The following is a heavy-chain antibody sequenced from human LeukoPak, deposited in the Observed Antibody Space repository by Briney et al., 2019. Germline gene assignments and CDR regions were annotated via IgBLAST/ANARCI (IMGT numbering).Heavy chain of an antibody. Sequence: PSETLSLTCTVSGGSISSYYWSWIRQPPGKGLEWIGYIYYSGSTNYNPSLKNRVTISVDTSKNQFSLKLSSVTAADTAVYYCARVGGDFWSGYDYWGQGTLVTVSS. CDR2: IYYSGST. J-gene: IGHJ4*02. D-gene: IGHD3-3*01. V-gene: IGHV4-59*01. CDR3: ARVGGDFWSGYDY. CDR1: GGSISSYY.